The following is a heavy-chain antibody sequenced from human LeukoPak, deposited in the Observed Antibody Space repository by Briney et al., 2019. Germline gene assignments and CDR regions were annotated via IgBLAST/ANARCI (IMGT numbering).Heavy chain of an antibody. J-gene: IGHJ4*02. CDR1: GFIFSDYH. V-gene: IGHV3-11*01. D-gene: IGHD6-19*01. CDR2: ISPGGDAV. Sequence: GGSLSLSCAASGFIFSDYHMSWIRQASGKGLEWVAYISPGGDAVYFADSVRGRITISRDNAKNSLFLQMSSLTAEDTAVYYCSGGRDITVAGPGGYFDYWGQGSLVTVSS. CDR3: SGGRDITVAGPGGYFDY.